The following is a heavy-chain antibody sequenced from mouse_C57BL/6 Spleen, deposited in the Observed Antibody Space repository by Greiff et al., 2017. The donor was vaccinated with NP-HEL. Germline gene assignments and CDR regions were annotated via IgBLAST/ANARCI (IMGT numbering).Heavy chain of an antibody. CDR1: GFSLTSYA. CDR2: IWTGGGT. CDR3: ARKGVYGKGDYYAMDY. V-gene: IGHV2-9-1*01. D-gene: IGHD2-1*01. J-gene: IGHJ4*01. Sequence: VQLVESGPGLVAPSQSLSITCTVSGFSLTSYAISWVRQPPGKGLEWLGVIWTGGGTTYNSALKSRLSISKDNSKSQVFLKMNSLQTDDTARYYCARKGVYGKGDYYAMDYWGQGTSVTVSS.